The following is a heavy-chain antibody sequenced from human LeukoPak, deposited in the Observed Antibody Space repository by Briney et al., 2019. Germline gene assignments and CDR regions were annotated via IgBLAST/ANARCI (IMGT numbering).Heavy chain of an antibody. CDR2: IGAGGTFT. D-gene: IGHD6-13*01. Sequence: GGSLRLSCTASGFTFSSYAMNWVRQAPGKGLEWVSGIGAGGTFTYYADSVKGRFTISRDNSRNTLYLQMNSLRADDTAVYYCAKAAGYSSSWWDYWGQGTPVTVSS. CDR1: GFTFSSYA. V-gene: IGHV3-23*01. CDR3: AKAAGYSSSWWDY. J-gene: IGHJ4*02.